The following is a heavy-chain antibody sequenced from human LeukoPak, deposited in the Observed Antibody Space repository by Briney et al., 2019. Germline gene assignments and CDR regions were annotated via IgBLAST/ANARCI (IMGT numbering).Heavy chain of an antibody. CDR2: IYFSGST. CDR1: GVSISSSSYY. CDR3: ASLPDGHYYDSSGYYPYYFYY. Sequence: PSETLSLTCTVSGVSISSSSYYCGWIRQPPGKGLEWIGSIYFSGSTYYNPSLKTRFTISVDTSKNQFSLKLSSVTGADAAVYYCASLPDGHYYDSSGYYPYYFYYWGRGTLVTVSS. J-gene: IGHJ4*02. D-gene: IGHD3-22*01. V-gene: IGHV4-39*07.